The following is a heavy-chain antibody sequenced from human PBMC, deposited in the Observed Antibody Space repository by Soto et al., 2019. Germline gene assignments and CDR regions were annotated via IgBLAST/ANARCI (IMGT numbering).Heavy chain of an antibody. CDR3: ARHIGGYYYDSSGYYYKAADAFDI. CDR2: IYYGGTT. J-gene: IGHJ3*02. CDR1: GGSFSPNY. D-gene: IGHD3-22*01. V-gene: IGHV4-59*08. Sequence: SETLSLTCTVSGGSFSPNYWSWIRQPPGKGLEWVGYIYYGGTTSYNPSLKSRVTISLEASKNQFSLKLSSVTAADTAVYYCARHIGGYYYDSSGYYYKAADAFDIWGQGTMVTVSS.